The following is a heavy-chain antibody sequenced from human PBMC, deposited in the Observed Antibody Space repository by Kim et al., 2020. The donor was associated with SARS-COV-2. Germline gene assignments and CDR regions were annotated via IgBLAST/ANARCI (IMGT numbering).Heavy chain of an antibody. Sequence: SVKVSCKASGGTFSSYAISWVRQAPGQGLEWMGGIIPIFGTANYAQKFQGRVTITADESTSTAYMELSSLRSEDTAVYYCARVRNAPYYDILTGYYNYFDYWGQGTLVTVSS. CDR3: ARVRNAPYYDILTGYYNYFDY. CDR1: GGTFSSYA. CDR2: IIPIFGTA. J-gene: IGHJ4*02. D-gene: IGHD3-9*01. V-gene: IGHV1-69*13.